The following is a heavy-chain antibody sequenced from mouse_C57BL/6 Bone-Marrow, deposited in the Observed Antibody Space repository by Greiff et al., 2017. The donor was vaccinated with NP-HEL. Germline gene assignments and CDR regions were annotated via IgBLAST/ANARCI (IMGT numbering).Heavy chain of an antibody. CDR3: AREDDYLYYYARDY. J-gene: IGHJ4*01. CDR1: GYTFTSYW. V-gene: IGHV1-69*01. D-gene: IGHD2-4*01. CDR2: IDPSDSYT. Sequence: QVQLQQPGAELVMPGASVKLSCKASGYTFTSYWMHWVKQRPGQGLEWIGEIDPSDSYTNYNQKFKGKSTLTVDKSSSTAYMQLSSLTSEDSAVYYCAREDDYLYYYARDYWGKGTSATVSS.